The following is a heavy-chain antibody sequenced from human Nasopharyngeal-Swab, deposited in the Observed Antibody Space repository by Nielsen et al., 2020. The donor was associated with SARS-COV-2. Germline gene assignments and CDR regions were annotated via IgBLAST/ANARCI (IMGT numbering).Heavy chain of an antibody. D-gene: IGHD6-6*01. Sequence: EWVSSISSSSSYIYYADSVKGRFTISRDNAKNSLYLQMNSLRAEDTAVYYCARTILSSSPEEGFDYWGQGTLVTVSS. CDR3: ARTILSSSPEEGFDY. V-gene: IGHV3-21*04. J-gene: IGHJ4*02. CDR2: ISSSSSYI.